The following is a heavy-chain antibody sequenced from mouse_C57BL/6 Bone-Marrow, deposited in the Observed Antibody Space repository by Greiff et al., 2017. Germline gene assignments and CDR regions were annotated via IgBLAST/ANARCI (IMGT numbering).Heavy chain of an antibody. CDR1: GYTFTDYN. CDR2: INPNNGGT. J-gene: IGHJ2*01. CDR3: ARLYYGNYGGYFDY. D-gene: IGHD2-1*01. V-gene: IGHV1-18*01. Sequence: VQLKQSGPELVKPGASVKIPCKASGYTFTDYNMDWVKQSHGKSLEWIGDINPNNGGTIYNQKFKGKATLTVDKSSSTAYMELRSLTSEDTAVYYCARLYYGNYGGYFDYWGQGTTLTVSS.